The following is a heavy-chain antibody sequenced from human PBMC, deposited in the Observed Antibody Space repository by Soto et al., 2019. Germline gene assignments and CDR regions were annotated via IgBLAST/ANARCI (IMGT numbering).Heavy chain of an antibody. V-gene: IGHV3-30-3*01. CDR1: EFSFSSYA. Sequence: QVHLVESGGGVGQPGGSLRLSCAASEFSFSSYAMHWIRQAPGKGLEWVAVISFDGNIIHYADSVKGRFIISRDDSKNTLYLQMHSLSGEDTAVYYCARTFDTITYYLDYWGQGTLVTVSS. D-gene: IGHD3-9*01. CDR3: ARTFDTITYYLDY. CDR2: ISFDGNII. J-gene: IGHJ4*02.